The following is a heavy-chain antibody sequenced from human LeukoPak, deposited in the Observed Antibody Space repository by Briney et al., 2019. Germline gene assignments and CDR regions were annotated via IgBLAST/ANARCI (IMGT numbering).Heavy chain of an antibody. V-gene: IGHV3-23*01. CDR3: AKNGYSSGWYRGDYFDY. CDR2: ISGSGDNT. D-gene: IGHD6-19*01. CDR1: GFTFRSYA. Sequence: PAGGSLRLSCAASGFTFRSYAMSWVRQAPGKGLECVSGISGSGDNTYYADSVKGRFTISRDNSKNTLYLQMNSLGAEDTAVYYCAKNGYSSGWYRGDYFDYWGQGTLVTVSS. J-gene: IGHJ4*02.